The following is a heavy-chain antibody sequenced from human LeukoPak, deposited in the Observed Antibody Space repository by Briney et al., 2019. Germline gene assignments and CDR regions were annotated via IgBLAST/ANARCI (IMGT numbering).Heavy chain of an antibody. CDR1: GGTFSSYA. J-gene: IGHJ6*03. D-gene: IGHD2-15*01. Sequence: ASVKVSWKASGGTFSSYAISWVRQAPGQGLEWMGGIIPIFGTANYAQKFQGRVTITTDESTSTAYMELSSLRSEDTAVYYCARGGYCSGGSCRYSVYYYYMDVWGKGTTVTVSS. CDR3: ARGGYCSGGSCRYSVYYYYMDV. CDR2: IIPIFGTA. V-gene: IGHV1-69*05.